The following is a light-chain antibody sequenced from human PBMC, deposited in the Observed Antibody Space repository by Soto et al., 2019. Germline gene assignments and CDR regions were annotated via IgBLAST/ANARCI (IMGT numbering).Light chain of an antibody. CDR2: DAS. CDR1: QSVSSY. J-gene: IGKJ4*01. Sequence: EIVLTQSPATLPLSPRERATLSCTASQSVSSYLAWYQQKPGQAPMLLIYDASNRATGIPARFSGSGSGTGFTLTISSLEPEDFAVYYCQQRSNWPLTFGGGTKVEIK. V-gene: IGKV3-11*01. CDR3: QQRSNWPLT.